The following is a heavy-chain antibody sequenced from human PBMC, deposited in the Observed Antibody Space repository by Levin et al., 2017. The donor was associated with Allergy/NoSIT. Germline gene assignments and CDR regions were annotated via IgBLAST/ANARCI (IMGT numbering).Heavy chain of an antibody. D-gene: IGHD2-15*01. CDR2: ISHSGTS. V-gene: IGHV4-59*01. CDR3: ARAGINCRAGSCDDLPRAY. J-gene: IGHJ1*01. Sequence: SETLSLTCTVSGGPISDYYWSWIRQPPGKGLECIGFISHSGTSNYNPSLKSRVTISVDTPKNQFSLRLNSVTTADTAVYYCARAGINCRAGSCDDLPRAYWGQGTLVSVSS. CDR1: GGPISDYY.